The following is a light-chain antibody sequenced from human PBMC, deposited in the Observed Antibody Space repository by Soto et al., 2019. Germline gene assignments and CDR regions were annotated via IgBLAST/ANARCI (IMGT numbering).Light chain of an antibody. Sequence: QSALTHPASVSGSPGQSITLSSTGTSNDVGTYNLVSWYQQHPGKAPKLIIFEGFKRPSGVSNRFSGSKSGNTASLTISGLQAEDEADYYCSSYAGSTTYVFGTGTKVTVL. CDR2: EGF. CDR1: SNDVGTYNL. V-gene: IGLV2-23*01. CDR3: SSYAGSTTYV. J-gene: IGLJ1*01.